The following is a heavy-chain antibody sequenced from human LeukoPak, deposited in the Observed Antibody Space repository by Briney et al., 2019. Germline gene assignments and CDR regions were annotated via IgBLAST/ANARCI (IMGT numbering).Heavy chain of an antibody. J-gene: IGHJ5*02. Sequence: GRSLRLSCAASGFTFDDYAMHWVRQAPGKGLEWVSGISWNSGSIGYADSVKGRFTISRDNSKNTLYLQMNSLRAEDTAVYYCAKETAALPFDPWGQGTLVTVSS. CDR2: ISWNSGSI. V-gene: IGHV3-9*01. CDR1: GFTFDDYA. D-gene: IGHD6-13*01. CDR3: AKETAALPFDP.